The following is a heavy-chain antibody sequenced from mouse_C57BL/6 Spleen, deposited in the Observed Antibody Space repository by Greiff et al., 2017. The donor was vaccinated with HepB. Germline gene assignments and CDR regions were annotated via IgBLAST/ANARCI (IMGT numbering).Heavy chain of an antibody. CDR2: ISDGGSYT. V-gene: IGHV5-4*01. CDR1: GFTFSSYA. J-gene: IGHJ2*01. D-gene: IGHD1-1*01. Sequence: EVQVVESGGGLVKPGGSLKLSCAASGFTFSSYAMSWVRQTPEKRLEWVATISDGGSYTYYPDNVKGRFTISRDNAKNNLYLQMSHLKSEDTAMYYCARDEMYYGSSYGYFDYWGQGTTLTVSS. CDR3: ARDEMYYGSSYGYFDY.